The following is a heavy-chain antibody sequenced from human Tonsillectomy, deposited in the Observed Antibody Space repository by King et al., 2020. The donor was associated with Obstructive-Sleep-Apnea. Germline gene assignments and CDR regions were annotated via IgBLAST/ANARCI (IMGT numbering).Heavy chain of an antibody. D-gene: IGHD3-10*01. Sequence: QLQESGPGLVKPSETLSLTCTVSGGSISSSSYYWGWIRQPPGKGLEWIGSIYYSGSTYHNPSLKSRVTISVDTSTNQFSLKLSSVTAADTAVYYCVRDTYYYGSGSSYIPVYWGQGALVTVSS. CDR3: VRDTYYYGSGSSYIPVY. CDR1: GGSISSSSYY. CDR2: IYYSGST. V-gene: IGHV4-39*07. J-gene: IGHJ4*02.